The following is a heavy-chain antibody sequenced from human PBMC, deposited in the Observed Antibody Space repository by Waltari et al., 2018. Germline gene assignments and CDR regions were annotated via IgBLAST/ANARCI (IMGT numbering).Heavy chain of an antibody. CDR2: ISSSSTI. J-gene: IGHJ3*02. CDR3: ARVAGPVYDFWSGSPRGDAFDI. V-gene: IGHV3-48*01. Sequence: EVQLVESGGGLVQPGGSLRLSCAASGFTFSSYSMNWVRQAPGKGLEWVSYISSSSTIYYADSVKGRFTISRDNAKNSLYLQMNSLRAEDTAVYYCARVAGPVYDFWSGSPRGDAFDIWGQGTMVTVSS. D-gene: IGHD3-3*01. CDR1: GFTFSSYS.